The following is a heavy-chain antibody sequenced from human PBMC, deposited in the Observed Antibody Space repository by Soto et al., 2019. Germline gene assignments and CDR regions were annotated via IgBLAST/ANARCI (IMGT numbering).Heavy chain of an antibody. CDR1: GGSISSYY. Sequence: SETLSLTCTVSGGSISSYYWSWIRQPPGKGLEWIGYIYYSGSTNYNPSLKSRVTISVDTSKNQFSLKLSSVTAADTAVYYCARQGRYRGYYYYYYMDVWGKGTTVTVSS. CDR2: IYYSGST. CDR3: ARQGRYRGYYYYYYMDV. D-gene: IGHD5-18*01. V-gene: IGHV4-59*08. J-gene: IGHJ6*03.